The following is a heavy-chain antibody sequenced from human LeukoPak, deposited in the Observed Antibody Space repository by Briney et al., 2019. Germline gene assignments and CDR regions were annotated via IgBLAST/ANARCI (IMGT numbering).Heavy chain of an antibody. CDR2: ISGSGGST. J-gene: IGHJ6*02. CDR1: GFTFSSYA. CDR3: AKASGVYDIPYGMDV. D-gene: IGHD3-9*01. V-gene: IGHV3-23*01. Sequence: PGGSLRLSCAASGFTFSSYAMSWVRQAPGKGLEWVSAISGSGGSTYYADSVKGRFTISRDNSKNTLYLQMNSLRAEDTAVYYCAKASGVYDIPYGMDVWGQGTTVTVSS.